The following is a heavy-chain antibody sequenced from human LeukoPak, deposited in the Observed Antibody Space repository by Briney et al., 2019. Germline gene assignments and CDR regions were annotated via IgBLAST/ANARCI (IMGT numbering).Heavy chain of an antibody. CDR3: ARDPGSSSFDY. D-gene: IGHD6-13*01. J-gene: IGHJ4*02. Sequence: GGSLRLSCAASTFTFSTYWMTWVRQAPGKGPEFVANINQDGSVKNYVDSVKGRFTISRDNAKNSLYLQMNSLRADDTAVYYCARDPGSSSFDYWGQGALVTVSS. V-gene: IGHV3-7*01. CDR1: TFTFSTYW. CDR2: INQDGSVK.